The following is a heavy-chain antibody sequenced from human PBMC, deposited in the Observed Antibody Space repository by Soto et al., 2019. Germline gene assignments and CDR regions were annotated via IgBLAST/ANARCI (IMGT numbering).Heavy chain of an antibody. V-gene: IGHV3-23*01. CDR2: ISGSGGST. J-gene: IGHJ3*02. CDR1: GFTFSSYA. CDR3: AKVFRDEYCSSTSCPYDDAFDI. Sequence: GGSLRLSCAASGFTFSSYAMSWVRQAPGKGLEWVSAISGSGGSTYYADSVKGRFTISRDNSKSTLYLQMNSLRAEDTAVYYCAKVFRDEYCSSTSCPYDDAFDIWGQGTMVTVSS. D-gene: IGHD2-2*01.